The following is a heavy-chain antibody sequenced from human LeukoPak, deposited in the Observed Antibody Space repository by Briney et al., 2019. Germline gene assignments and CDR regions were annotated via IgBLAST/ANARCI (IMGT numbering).Heavy chain of an antibody. Sequence: GGSLRLSCAASGFTFSSYWMSWVRQAPGKGLEWVANIKQDGSEKYYVDSVKGRFTISRDNAKNSLYLQMNSLRAEDTAVYYCAKDGVPSRYFGCNYFDYWGQGTLVTVSS. CDR3: AKDGVPSRYFGCNYFDY. CDR2: IKQDGSEK. V-gene: IGHV3-7*01. D-gene: IGHD2-8*01. J-gene: IGHJ4*02. CDR1: GFTFSSYW.